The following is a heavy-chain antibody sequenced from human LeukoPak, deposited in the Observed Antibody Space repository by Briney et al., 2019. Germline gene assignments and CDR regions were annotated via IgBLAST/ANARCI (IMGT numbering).Heavy chain of an antibody. J-gene: IGHJ4*02. CDR2: IYHSGST. Sequence: SETLSLTCTVSGGSISSSSYYWGWIRQPPGKGLEWIGSIYHSGSTYYNPSLKSRVTIAVETSKNQFSLKLSSVTAADTAVYYCARHLRPRSALDYWGQGTLVTVSS. V-gene: IGHV4-39*01. D-gene: IGHD6-19*01. CDR1: GGSISSSSYY. CDR3: ARHLRPRSALDY.